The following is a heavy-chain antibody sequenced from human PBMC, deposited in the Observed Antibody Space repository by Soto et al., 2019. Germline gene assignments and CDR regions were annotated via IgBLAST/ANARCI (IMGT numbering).Heavy chain of an antibody. V-gene: IGHV1-18*01. Sequence: QVQLVQSGPEVKKPGASVKVSCKASGYTFTKYAISWVRQAPGQGLEWMGWISGHNGDTNYAQMFQGRVTMTTDTSTTTAYMELRSLRSDDRAVYYCVRGGRAYYGLDCWGQGTLVTVSS. CDR3: VRGGRAYYGLDC. J-gene: IGHJ4*02. CDR2: ISGHNGDT. CDR1: GYTFTKYA. D-gene: IGHD3-10*01.